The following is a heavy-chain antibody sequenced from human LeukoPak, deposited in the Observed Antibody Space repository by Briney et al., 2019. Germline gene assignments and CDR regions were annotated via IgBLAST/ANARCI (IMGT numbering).Heavy chain of an antibody. D-gene: IGHD6-13*01. CDR3: AKDSYSSSWYVFDY. V-gene: IGHV3-43*01. J-gene: IGHJ4*02. CDR2: ISGDGGST. CDR1: GFTFDDYT. Sequence: GGSLRLSCAASGFTFDDYTIHWVRQVPGKGLEWVSLISGDGGSTFYADSVKGRFTISRDNSKNSLYLQMNSLRTEDTALYYCAKDSYSSSWYVFDYWGQGTLVTVSS.